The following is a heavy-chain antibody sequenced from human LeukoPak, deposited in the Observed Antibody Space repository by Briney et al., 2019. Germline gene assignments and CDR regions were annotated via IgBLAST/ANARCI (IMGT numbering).Heavy chain of an antibody. CDR2: ISRDGTTT. Sequence: PGGSLRLSCEASGFTFSTYWMHWVRQTPGKGLVWVSRISRDGTTTTYADSVKGRFTISRDNAKNTLYLEMNSLRAEDTAVYFCARDRVGASHDYWGQGTLVTVSS. V-gene: IGHV3-74*01. J-gene: IGHJ4*02. CDR3: ARDRVGASHDY. CDR1: GFTFSTYW. D-gene: IGHD1-26*01.